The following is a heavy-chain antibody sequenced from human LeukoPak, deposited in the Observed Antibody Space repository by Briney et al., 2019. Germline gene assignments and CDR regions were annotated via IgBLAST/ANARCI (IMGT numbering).Heavy chain of an antibody. CDR3: ARVSGSIVARSAWFDS. Sequence: GASVKVSCKASGYIFTKYGFTWVRQAPGQGLEWMGWISAYDGYTNHAQKFQGRVTMTTDVSTSTARMELRSLRSDDTAVYYCARVSGSIVARSAWFDSWGQGTLVTVSS. J-gene: IGHJ5*01. CDR1: GYIFTKYG. D-gene: IGHD6-6*01. CDR2: ISAYDGYT. V-gene: IGHV1-18*01.